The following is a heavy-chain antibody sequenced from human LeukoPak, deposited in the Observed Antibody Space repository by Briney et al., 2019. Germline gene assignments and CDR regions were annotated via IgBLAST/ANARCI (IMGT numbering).Heavy chain of an antibody. CDR1: GFTFSSYA. CDR2: ISYDGSNK. V-gene: IGHV3-30*04. CDR3: ASGKYRYGDNWFDP. J-gene: IGHJ5*02. D-gene: IGHD5-18*01. Sequence: PGRSLRLSCAASGFTFSSYAMHWVRQASGKGLEWVAVISYDGSNKYYADSVKGRFTISRDNSKNTLYLQMNSLRAEDTAVYFCASGKYRYGDNWFDPWGQGTLVTVSS.